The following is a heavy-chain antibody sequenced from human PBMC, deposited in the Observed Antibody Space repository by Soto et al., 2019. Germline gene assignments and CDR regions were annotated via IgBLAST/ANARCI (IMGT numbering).Heavy chain of an antibody. CDR2: ISYDGSNK. D-gene: IGHD3-22*01. Sequence: QVQMVESGGGVVQPGRSLRLSCATSGFTFTRFAMHWVRQAPGKGLEWVAVISYDGSNKYYADSVKGRFTISRDDSKNTFYLQMNSLRTEDTAVYYCEKDLHDTPGWGKGTLVIVSS. CDR3: EKDLHDTPG. J-gene: IGHJ4*02. CDR1: GFTFTRFA. V-gene: IGHV3-30*04.